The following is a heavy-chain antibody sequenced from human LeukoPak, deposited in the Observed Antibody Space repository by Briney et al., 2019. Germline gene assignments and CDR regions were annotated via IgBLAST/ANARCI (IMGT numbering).Heavy chain of an antibody. D-gene: IGHD6-13*01. Sequence: SETLSLTCSVAGDSISIHYWSWIRQPPGKGLEWIGYIDHTGSTNYNPSLNSRVTISRDTSKNHFSLELSSVTAADTAVYFCARGRVSSSSWSSTYYYYFYMDVWGKGTTVTVSS. CDR3: ARGRVSSSSWSSTYYYYFYMDV. V-gene: IGHV4-59*11. J-gene: IGHJ6*03. CDR2: IDHTGST. CDR1: GDSISIHY.